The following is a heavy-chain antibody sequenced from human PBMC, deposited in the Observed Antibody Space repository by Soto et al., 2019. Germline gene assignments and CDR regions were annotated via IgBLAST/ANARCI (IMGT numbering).Heavy chain of an antibody. CDR3: ASPHYYDTSGYLDDAFDL. J-gene: IGHJ3*01. Sequence: GGSLRLSCAASGFTFSSYTMNWVRQAPGKGLEWVSSITSSSGYMYYADSVKGRFTISRDNAKNSVYLQMNSLRAEDTAVYYCASPHYYDTSGYLDDAFDLWGQGTLVTVSS. V-gene: IGHV3-21*01. D-gene: IGHD3-22*01. CDR2: ITSSSGYM. CDR1: GFTFSSYT.